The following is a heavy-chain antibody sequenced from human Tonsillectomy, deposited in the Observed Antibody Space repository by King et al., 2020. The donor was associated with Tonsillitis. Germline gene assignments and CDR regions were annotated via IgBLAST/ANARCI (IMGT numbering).Heavy chain of an antibody. V-gene: IGHV4-30-4*01. CDR3: ARDRAFSGYAAIYFDY. D-gene: IGHD5-12*01. Sequence: VQLQESGPGLVKPSQTLSLICTVSGGSISSGDYYWSWIRQPPGKGLEWIGYIYNSGSTYYNPSLKSRVTISGDTSKNQFSLKLRSVTAADTAVYYCARDRAFSGYAAIYFDYWGQGTLVTVSS. CDR2: IYNSGST. CDR1: GGSISSGDYY. J-gene: IGHJ4*02.